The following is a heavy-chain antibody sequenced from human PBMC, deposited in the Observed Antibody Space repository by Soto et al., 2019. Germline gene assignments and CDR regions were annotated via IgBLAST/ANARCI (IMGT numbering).Heavy chain of an antibody. CDR1: GFTFSSYS. CDR2: ISCSSSYI. D-gene: IGHD3-10*01. Sequence: EVQLVESGGGLVKPGGSLRLSCAASGFTFSSYSMNWVRQAPGKGLEWVSSISCSSSYIYYADSVKGRFTISRDNAKNSLDLQMNSLRVEDRAVYYCAREWGDGSGSLWLIHDAFDSWGQGTMVTFSS. J-gene: IGHJ3*02. V-gene: IGHV3-21*01. CDR3: AREWGDGSGSLWLIHDAFDS.